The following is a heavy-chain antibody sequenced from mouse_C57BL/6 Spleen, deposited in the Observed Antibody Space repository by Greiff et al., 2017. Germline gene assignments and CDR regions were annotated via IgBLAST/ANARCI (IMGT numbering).Heavy chain of an antibody. CDR3: ARGYGKENYFDY. V-gene: IGHV3-1*01. Sequence: EVQVVESGPGMVKPSQSLSLTCTVTGYSITSGYDWHWIRHFPGNKLEWMGYISYSGSTNYNPSLKSRISITHDTSKNHFFLKLNSVTTEDTATYYCARGYGKENYFDYWGQGTTLTVSS. CDR2: ISYSGST. J-gene: IGHJ2*01. CDR1: GYSITSGYD. D-gene: IGHD2-10*02.